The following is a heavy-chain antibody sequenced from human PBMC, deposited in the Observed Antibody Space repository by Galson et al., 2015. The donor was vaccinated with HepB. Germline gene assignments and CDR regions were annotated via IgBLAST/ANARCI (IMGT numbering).Heavy chain of an antibody. CDR3: ARHSGTYLDY. CDR2: INSDGSSR. J-gene: IGHJ4*02. Sequence: SLRLSCAASGITFSGYWMHWVRQAPGKGLVWVARINSDGSSRYYADSVRGRFTISRDNASNTLFLQMDSLRAEDTALFYCARHSGTYLDYWGQGTLVTVSS. CDR1: GITFSGYW. V-gene: IGHV3-74*01. D-gene: IGHD1-26*01.